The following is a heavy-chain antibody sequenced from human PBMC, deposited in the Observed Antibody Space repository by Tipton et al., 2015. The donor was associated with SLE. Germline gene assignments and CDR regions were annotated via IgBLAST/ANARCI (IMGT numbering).Heavy chain of an antibody. J-gene: IGHJ4*02. D-gene: IGHD3-16*02. Sequence: SLRLSCAASGFTFSSYEMNWVRQAPGKGLEWVSYISSSGSTIYYADSVKGRFTISRDNAKNSLYLQMNSLRAEDTAVYYCARALYYDYVWGSYRWGYYFDYWGQGTLVTVSS. CDR1: GFTFSSYE. CDR2: ISSSGSTI. V-gene: IGHV3-48*03. CDR3: ARALYYDYVWGSYRWGYYFDY.